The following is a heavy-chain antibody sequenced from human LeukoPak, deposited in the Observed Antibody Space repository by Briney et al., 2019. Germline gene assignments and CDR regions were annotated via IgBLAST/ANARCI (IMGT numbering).Heavy chain of an antibody. CDR1: GFTFSSYS. D-gene: IGHD3-10*01. V-gene: IGHV3-21*01. CDR2: ISSSSSSYI. Sequence: GGSLRLSCAASGFTFSSYSMNWVRQAPGKGLEWVSSISSSSSSYIYYADSVKGRFTISRDNAKNSLYLQMNSLRAEDTAVYYCARDKEEFGELLSDYWGQGTLVTVSS. J-gene: IGHJ4*02. CDR3: ARDKEEFGELLSDY.